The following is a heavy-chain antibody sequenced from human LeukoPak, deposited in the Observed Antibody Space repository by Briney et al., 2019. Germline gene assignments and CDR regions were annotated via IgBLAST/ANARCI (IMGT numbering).Heavy chain of an antibody. CDR2: ISAYNGNT. D-gene: IGHD4-17*01. J-gene: IGHJ6*03. V-gene: IGHV1-18*01. CDR3: ARDNEHDYGDYTSYYYYYYYMDV. CDR1: GYTFTSYG. Sequence: GASVKVSCKASGYTFTSYGISWARQAPGQGLEWMGWISAYNGNTNYAQKLQGRVTMTTDTSTSTAYMELRSLRSDDTAVYYCARDNEHDYGDYTSYYYYYYYMDVWGKGTTVTVSS.